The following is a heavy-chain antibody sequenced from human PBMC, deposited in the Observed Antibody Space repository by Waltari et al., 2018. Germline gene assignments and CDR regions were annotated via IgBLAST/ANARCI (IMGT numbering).Heavy chain of an antibody. CDR3: AYTYYYDSSGRHRGAFDI. D-gene: IGHD3-22*01. J-gene: IGHJ3*02. V-gene: IGHV1-2*02. CDR1: GYTFTGYY. CDR2: INPNSGGT. Sequence: QVQLVQSGAEVKKPGASVKVSCKASGYTFTGYYMHWVRQAPGQGLEWMGWINPNSGGTNYAQKFQGRVTMTRDTSISTAYMELSRLRSDDTAVYYCAYTYYYDSSGRHRGAFDIWGQGTMVTVSS.